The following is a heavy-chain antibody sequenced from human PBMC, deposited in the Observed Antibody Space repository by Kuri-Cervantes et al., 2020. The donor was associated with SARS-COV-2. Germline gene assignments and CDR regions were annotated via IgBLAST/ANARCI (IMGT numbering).Heavy chain of an antibody. V-gene: IGHV1-69*13. CDR3: ARDRRGATRPDAFDI. CDR1: GGTFSSYA. J-gene: IGHJ3*02. CDR2: IIPIFGTA. Sequence: SVKVSCKASGGTFSSYAISWVRQAPGQGLEWTGGIIPIFGTANYAQKFQGRVTITADESTSTAYMELSSLRSEDTAVYYCARDRRGATRPDAFDIWGQGTMVTVSS. D-gene: IGHD3-10*01.